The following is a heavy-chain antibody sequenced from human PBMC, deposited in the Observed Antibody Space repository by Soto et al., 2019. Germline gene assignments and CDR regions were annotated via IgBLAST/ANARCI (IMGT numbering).Heavy chain of an antibody. Sequence: ASVKVSCKASGYSFSDYYLHWVRQAPGQGLEWMGWINPNSGGTNYAQKFQGRVTMTRDTSISTAYMELSSLTSDDTAMYYCARRSSGWSDYWGQGTLVTVSS. CDR1: GYSFSDYY. CDR3: ARRSSGWSDY. V-gene: IGHV1-2*02. D-gene: IGHD6-19*01. CDR2: INPNSGGT. J-gene: IGHJ4*02.